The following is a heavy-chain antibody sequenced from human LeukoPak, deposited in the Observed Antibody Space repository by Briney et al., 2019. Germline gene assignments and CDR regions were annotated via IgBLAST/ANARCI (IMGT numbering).Heavy chain of an antibody. CDR2: IKGKTDGGTT. CDR1: GFTFSNAC. Sequence: GGFLRLSCAASGFTFSNACMSWVRQAPGKGLEWVGHIKGKTDGGTTDYAAPVQGRFTISRDESKNTLFLQMNSLKTEDTAVYYCTTGTWIQLWLADYWGQGTLVTVSS. J-gene: IGHJ4*02. D-gene: IGHD5-18*01. CDR3: TTGTWIQLWLADY. V-gene: IGHV3-15*01.